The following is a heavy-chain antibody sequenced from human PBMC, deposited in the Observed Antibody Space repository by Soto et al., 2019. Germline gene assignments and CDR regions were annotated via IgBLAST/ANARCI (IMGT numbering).Heavy chain of an antibody. J-gene: IGHJ4*02. D-gene: IGHD3-22*01. CDR3: AKDDNYYENVGYFLW. CDR1: GFIFSTYA. Sequence: GGSLRLSCEASGFIFSTYAMSWVRQAPGKGLEWVSGISGSGATTYYADSVKGRFTISRDNSKNTLYLQMSSLRDDDAAVYYCAKDDNYYENVGYFLWWGQGTLVTVSS. V-gene: IGHV3-23*01. CDR2: ISGSGATT.